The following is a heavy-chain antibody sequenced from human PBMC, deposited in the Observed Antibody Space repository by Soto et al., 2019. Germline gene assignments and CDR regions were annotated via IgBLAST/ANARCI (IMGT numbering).Heavy chain of an antibody. D-gene: IGHD1-26*01. V-gene: IGHV3-23*01. CDR2: LTDSGDNT. Sequence: PGGSLRLSCTASGFTFSSHAMTWVRQAPGKGLEWVSGLTDSGDNTYYADSVKGRFTIYRDNSKNTLYLQMNSLRAEDTAVYYCAKEVEAIGTPLFDYWGQGTLVTVSS. J-gene: IGHJ4*02. CDR1: GFTFSSHA. CDR3: AKEVEAIGTPLFDY.